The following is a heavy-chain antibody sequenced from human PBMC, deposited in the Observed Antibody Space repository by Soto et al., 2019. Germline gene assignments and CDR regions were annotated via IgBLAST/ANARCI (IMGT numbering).Heavy chain of an antibody. Sequence: SGPTLVNPTETLTLTCTFSGFSLTSPGMCVSWIRQPPGKALEWLALIERDDDDKYYSTSLKTRLTISKDTRKNQVVLTMANMDPADTGTYFCARSIRGPRRFNGMDVWGQGTTVTVSS. CDR2: IERDDDDK. V-gene: IGHV2-70*13. CDR1: GFSLTSPGMC. D-gene: IGHD1-20*01. CDR3: ARSIRGPRRFNGMDV. J-gene: IGHJ6*02.